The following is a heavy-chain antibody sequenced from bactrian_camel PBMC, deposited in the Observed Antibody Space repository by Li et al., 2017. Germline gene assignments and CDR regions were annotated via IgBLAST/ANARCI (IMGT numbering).Heavy chain of an antibody. V-gene: IGHV3S6*01. CDR1: GYTADKYC. J-gene: IGHJ4*01. D-gene: IGHD1*01. Sequence: VQLVESGGGSVQSGGSLRLSCAVSGYTADKYCVGWFRQAPGKGDEGVAVIDRDGSTTYEDSVKGRFTISLDNAKNALYLQMTNLKPEDTAMYFCSADPGFGFCSVRIVPHFIRKGRGTQVTVS. CDR2: IDRDGSTT.